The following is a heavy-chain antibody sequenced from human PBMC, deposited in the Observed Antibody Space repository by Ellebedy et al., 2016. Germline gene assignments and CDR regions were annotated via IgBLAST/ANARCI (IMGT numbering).Heavy chain of an antibody. Sequence: ASVKVSXKASGYTFTSYDINWVRQATGQGLEWMGWMNPNSGNTGYAQKFQGRVTITADESTSTAYMELSSLRSEDTAVYYCARGVQTFDWLSPNRNWFDPWGQGTLVTVSS. CDR1: GYTFTSYD. CDR3: ARGVQTFDWLSPNRNWFDP. J-gene: IGHJ5*02. CDR2: MNPNSGNT. D-gene: IGHD3-9*01. V-gene: IGHV1-8*01.